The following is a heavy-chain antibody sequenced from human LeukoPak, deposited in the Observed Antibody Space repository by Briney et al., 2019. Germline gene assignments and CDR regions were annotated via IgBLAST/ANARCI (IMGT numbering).Heavy chain of an antibody. Sequence: GGSLRLSCAASGFTFSSYWMSWVRQVPGKGLEWVSAISGSGYNTYYADSVKGRFTISRDNSENTLYLHMDTLRAEDTALYFCAKDRSGGTTTTVMVAWGRGTLVTVSS. CDR1: GFTFSSYW. J-gene: IGHJ5*02. CDR2: ISGSGYNT. V-gene: IGHV3-23*01. CDR3: AKDRSGGTTTTVMVA. D-gene: IGHD4-17*01.